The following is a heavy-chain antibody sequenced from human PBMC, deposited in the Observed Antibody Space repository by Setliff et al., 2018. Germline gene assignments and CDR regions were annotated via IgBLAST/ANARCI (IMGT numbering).Heavy chain of an antibody. Sequence: SETLSLTCSVSGGSISGSHYSWVWMRQPPGKRLEWIGSTYYNGTTNYIPSLKSRLTISVDTSKRQFSLKLISVTAADTAVYYCRFWSYVYKNDYWAQGTLVTVSS. J-gene: IGHJ4*02. CDR2: TYYNGTT. D-gene: IGHD3-16*01. V-gene: IGHV4-39*07. CDR3: RFWSYVYKNDY. CDR1: GGSISGSHYS.